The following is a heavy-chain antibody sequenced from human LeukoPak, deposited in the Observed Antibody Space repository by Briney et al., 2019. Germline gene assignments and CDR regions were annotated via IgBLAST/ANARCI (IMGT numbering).Heavy chain of an antibody. V-gene: IGHV1-18*01. CDR3: ARGGSFLDWFDP. CDR1: GYTFTSYG. CDR2: ISVYNGKT. J-gene: IGHJ5*02. Sequence: ASVKVSCKPSGYTFTSYGINWVRQAPGQGLEWMGWISVYNGKTNYAQKLQGRVTMTTDTSTSTAYMELSSLRSEDTAVYYCARGGSFLDWFDPWGQGTLVTVSS. D-gene: IGHD1-26*01.